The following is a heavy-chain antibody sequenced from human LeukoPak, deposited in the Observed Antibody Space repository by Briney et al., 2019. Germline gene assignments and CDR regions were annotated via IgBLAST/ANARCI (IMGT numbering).Heavy chain of an antibody. D-gene: IGHD3-10*01. J-gene: IGHJ4*02. CDR3: AREPAFGELSFFDY. V-gene: IGHV4-4*09. Sequence: SEALSLTCTVSGGSISSYYWSWIRQPPGKGLEWIGYIYATGSTNYNPSLKSRVTISVDTSKNQFSLKLSSVTAADTAVYYCAREPAFGELSFFDYWGQGTLVTVSS. CDR2: IYATGST. CDR1: GGSISSYY.